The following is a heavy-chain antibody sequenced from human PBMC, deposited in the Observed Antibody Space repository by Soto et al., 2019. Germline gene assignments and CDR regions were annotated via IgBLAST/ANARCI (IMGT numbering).Heavy chain of an antibody. J-gene: IGHJ6*02. D-gene: IGHD3-3*02. CDR3: ARDKDRPQLGGNYYYILDV. CDR2: IMPVFRRP. Sequence: QVQLVQSGAEVKKPGSSVKVSCKASGGTFRTSAISWVRQAPGQGLEWVGGIMPVFRRPKYAQNFQGRVTITADECTSTAYMELSSLRSDDTAIYYCARDKDRPQLGGNYYYILDVWGQGTAVSVSS. CDR1: GGTFRTSA. V-gene: IGHV1-69*12.